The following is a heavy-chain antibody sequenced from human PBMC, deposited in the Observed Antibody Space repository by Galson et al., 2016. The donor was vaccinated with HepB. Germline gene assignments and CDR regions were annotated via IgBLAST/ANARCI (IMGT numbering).Heavy chain of an antibody. V-gene: IGHV3-72*01. CDR1: GFTFTDYF. CDR2: SRNKGSGYST. J-gene: IGHJ4*02. D-gene: IGHD3-22*01. Sequence: SLRLSCAASGFTFTDYFVDWVRQAPGKGLEWIGRSRNKGSGYSTQYAAPVQGRFTMSRDASMNSLYLQMNSLKTEDTAVYYCARLHYDGSVFHPFDCWGQGTLVTVSS. CDR3: ARLHYDGSVFHPFDC.